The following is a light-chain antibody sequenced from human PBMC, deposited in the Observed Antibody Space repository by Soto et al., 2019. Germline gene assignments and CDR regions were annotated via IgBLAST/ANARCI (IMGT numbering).Light chain of an antibody. CDR1: QSVTSTY. V-gene: IGKV3-20*01. J-gene: IGKJ5*01. CDR2: GAS. Sequence: EIVLTQSPGTLSLSPGERATLSCRASQSVTSTYLAWYQQKPGQAPRRLIYGASSRAIGIPDRFSGSVSGTDFTLTISRLEPEDFAVYYCQQYGSSPPIPFGQGTRLEIK. CDR3: QQYGSSPPIP.